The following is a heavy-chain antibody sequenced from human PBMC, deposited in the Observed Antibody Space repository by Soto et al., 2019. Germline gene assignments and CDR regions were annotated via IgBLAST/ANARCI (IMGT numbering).Heavy chain of an antibody. CDR3: ARAPKVSGSSQARPDF. CDR1: SGSFSGYY. V-gene: IGHV4-34*01. Sequence: SETLSLTCSIYSGSFSGYYWSWIRQPPGKGLEWIGEISQSGHTNYSPSLKSRVSISIDTSKKQFSLNLASVSAADTAVYYCARAPKVSGSSQARPDFWGQGTLVTVSS. D-gene: IGHD6-6*01. J-gene: IGHJ4*02. CDR2: ISQSGHT.